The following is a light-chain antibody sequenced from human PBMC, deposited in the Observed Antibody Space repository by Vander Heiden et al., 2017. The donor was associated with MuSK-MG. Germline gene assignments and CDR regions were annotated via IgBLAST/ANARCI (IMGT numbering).Light chain of an antibody. J-gene: IGKJ1*01. CDR3: QQYNSYSWT. V-gene: IGKV1-5*03. Sequence: DIQMTQSPSTLSASVGDRVTITCRASQSISGWLAWYQQKPGKAPKLLIYKASSLESGVPSRFSCSGSGTEFTLTISSLQPDDFATYYCQQYNSYSWTFGQGTKVEIK. CDR1: QSISGW. CDR2: KAS.